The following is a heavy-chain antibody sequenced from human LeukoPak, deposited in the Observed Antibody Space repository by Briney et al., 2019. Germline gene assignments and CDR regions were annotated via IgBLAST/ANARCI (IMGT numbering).Heavy chain of an antibody. J-gene: IGHJ4*02. CDR2: LNWNGAST. D-gene: IGHD2-2*01. CDR1: GFTFDDYG. CDR3: ARGLVGVVPAASLFDY. V-gene: IGHV3-20*04. Sequence: GSLRLSCAASGFTFDDYGLSWVRQVPGKELEWVSGLNWNGASTGYADSVKGRFTISRDNAKNSLFLQMNSLRAEDTALYYCARGLVGVVPAASLFDYWGQGTLVTVSS.